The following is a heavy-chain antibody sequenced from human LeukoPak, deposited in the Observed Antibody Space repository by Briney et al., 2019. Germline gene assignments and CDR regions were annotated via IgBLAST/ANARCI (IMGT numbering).Heavy chain of an antibody. CDR1: GGSISSSSHY. J-gene: IGHJ4*02. Sequence: SETLSLTCTVSGGSISSSSHYWGWIRQPPGKGLEWIGSIYYSVSTYDNPSLKSRVTISVDTSKNQFSLKLSSVTAADTAVYYCAGQWLRLGPIDYWGQGTLVSVSS. V-gene: IGHV4-39*07. CDR3: AGQWLRLGPIDY. CDR2: IYYSVST. D-gene: IGHD5-12*01.